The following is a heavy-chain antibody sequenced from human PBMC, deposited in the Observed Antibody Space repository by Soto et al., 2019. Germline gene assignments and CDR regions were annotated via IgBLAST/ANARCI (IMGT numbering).Heavy chain of an antibody. Sequence: LSLTCTVSGGSISSYYWSWIRQPAGKGLEWIGRIYTSGSTNYNPSLKGRVTMSVDTSKNQFSLKLSSVTAADTAVYYCARACSSNSCYDVFDYWGQGTLVTVSS. CDR3: ARACSSNSCYDVFDY. D-gene: IGHD2-2*01. V-gene: IGHV4-4*07. CDR1: GGSISSYY. J-gene: IGHJ4*02. CDR2: IYTSGST.